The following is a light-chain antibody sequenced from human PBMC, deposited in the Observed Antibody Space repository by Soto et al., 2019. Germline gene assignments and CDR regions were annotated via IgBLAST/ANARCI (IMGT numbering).Light chain of an antibody. CDR3: QQYNSYSPYT. V-gene: IGKV1-5*03. J-gene: IGKJ2*01. CDR1: QSISSC. CDR2: EAS. Sequence: DIQMSQSPSTLSASVGDRVTITCRASQSISSCLAWYQQKPGKAPNLLIYEASSLESGVPSRFSGSGSGTEFTLTISSLQPDDFATYYCQQYNSYSPYTFGQGTKVEIK.